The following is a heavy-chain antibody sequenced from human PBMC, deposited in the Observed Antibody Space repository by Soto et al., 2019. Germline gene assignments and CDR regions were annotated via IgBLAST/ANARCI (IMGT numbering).Heavy chain of an antibody. CDR2: ISSDSVWI. CDR1: GFTFSSST. D-gene: IGHD4-17*01. V-gene: IGHV3-21*01. Sequence: GGSLRLSCAASGFTFSSSTMNWVRQAPGKGLEWVSSISSDSVWIYYAASVKGRFTISRDNAKNSLFLQMSSLRAEDTAVYYCASGGYGDYADWGQGTLVTSPQ. CDR3: ASGGYGDYAD. J-gene: IGHJ4*02.